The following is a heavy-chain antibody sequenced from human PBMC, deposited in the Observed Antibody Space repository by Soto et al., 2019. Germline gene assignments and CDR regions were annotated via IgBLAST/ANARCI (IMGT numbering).Heavy chain of an antibody. CDR1: GFTFTRYS. CDR3: ARESEDLTSNFDY. V-gene: IGHV3-21*06. Sequence: SGGSLRLSCAASGFTFTRYSMNWVRQAPGKGLEWVSSISSTTNYIYYGDSMKGRFTISRDNSQNSLYLKINSLRADDTAVYYCARESEDLTSNFDYWGQGTLVTVSS. J-gene: IGHJ4*02. CDR2: ISSTTNYI.